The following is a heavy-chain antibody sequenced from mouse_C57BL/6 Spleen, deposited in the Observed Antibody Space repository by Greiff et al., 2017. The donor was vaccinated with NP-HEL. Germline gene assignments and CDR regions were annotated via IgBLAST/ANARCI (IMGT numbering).Heavy chain of an antibody. Sequence: EVQLVESGPGLVKPSQSLSLTCSVTGYSITSGYYWNWIRQFPGNKLEWMGYISYDGSNNYNPSLKNRISITRDTSKNQFFLKLNSVTTEDTATYYCARDDGYYGYWYFDVWGTGTTVTVSS. CDR2: ISYDGSN. CDR1: GYSITSGYY. D-gene: IGHD2-3*01. V-gene: IGHV3-6*01. J-gene: IGHJ1*03. CDR3: ARDDGYYGYWYFDV.